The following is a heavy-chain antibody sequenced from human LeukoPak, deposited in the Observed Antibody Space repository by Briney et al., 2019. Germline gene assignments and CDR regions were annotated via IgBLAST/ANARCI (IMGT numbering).Heavy chain of an antibody. CDR2: IYYSGST. Sequence: SETLSLTCTVSGGSISSYYWSWIRQPPGKGLEWIGYIYYSGSTNYSPSLKSRVTISLDTSKNQFSLKLTSVTAADTAAYYCSRATSSWRPFDYWGQGTLVTVSS. CDR1: GGSISSYY. CDR3: SRATSSWRPFDY. V-gene: IGHV4-59*01. D-gene: IGHD6-13*01. J-gene: IGHJ4*02.